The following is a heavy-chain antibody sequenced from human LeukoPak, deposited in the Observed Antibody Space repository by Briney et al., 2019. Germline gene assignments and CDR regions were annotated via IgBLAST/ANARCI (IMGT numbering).Heavy chain of an antibody. CDR2: MSGTVKTI. CDR1: GFTFSDFY. J-gene: IGHJ6*03. Sequence: PGGSLRLSCAASGFTFSDFYMHWIRQAPGKGLEWVSYMSGTVKTISDADSLKGRFTISRDNTKNLLFLQVNTLRGGDTATYYCARGGGDYTSRYYMGVWGKGTTVTVSS. D-gene: IGHD3-3*01. V-gene: IGHV3-11*04. CDR3: ARGGGDYTSRYYMGV.